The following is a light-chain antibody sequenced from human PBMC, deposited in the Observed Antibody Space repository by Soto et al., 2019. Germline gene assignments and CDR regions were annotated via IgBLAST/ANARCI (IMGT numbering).Light chain of an antibody. V-gene: IGKV3-11*01. CDR1: QSVNRR. Sequence: EIVLTQSLGPLALSPGQSPTLSCRASQSVNRRLAWYQHKPDQAPRIVISGASNRASGIPARFSAWGSGTDFTLTISRVDNADVAFYYCQQYFTSTITFGQGTRLEIK. CDR2: GAS. CDR3: QQYFTSTIT. J-gene: IGKJ5*01.